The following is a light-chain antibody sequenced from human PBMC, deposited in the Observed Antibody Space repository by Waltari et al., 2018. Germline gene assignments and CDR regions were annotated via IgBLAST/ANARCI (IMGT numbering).Light chain of an antibody. Sequence: WRAVQDIRKWLDGYQQKPGRAPNLLIYATSSLQTGVPSRFSGSGSGTEFTLTISSLQPEDFATYYCQQANSFPITFGPGTKVDFK. CDR2: ATS. V-gene: IGKV1-12*01. CDR1: QDIRKW. CDR3: QQANSFPIT. J-gene: IGKJ3*01.